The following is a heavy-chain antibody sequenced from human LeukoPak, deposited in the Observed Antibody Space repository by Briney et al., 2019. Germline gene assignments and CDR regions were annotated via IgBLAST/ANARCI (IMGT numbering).Heavy chain of an antibody. J-gene: IGHJ4*02. Sequence: SETLSLTCTVSGRSIDSYYWSWVRQTRGRGLGWIRYIYYSGRTNYNPPRKSRVPLSVNTPRNHFSLKMSSVTATDPAGDYYTRSHVGTTMNNWGQGTLVTVSS. CDR3: TRSHVGTTMNN. D-gene: IGHD5-18*01. CDR1: GRSIDSYY. V-gene: IGHV4-59*12. CDR2: IYYSGRT.